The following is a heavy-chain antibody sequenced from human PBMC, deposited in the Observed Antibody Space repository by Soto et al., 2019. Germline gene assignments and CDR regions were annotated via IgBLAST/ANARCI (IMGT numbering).Heavy chain of an antibody. Sequence: EVQLVESGGGLIQPGGSLRLSCAASGFTVSSNYMSWVRQAPGKGLEWVSVIYSGGSTYYADSVKGRFTISRDNSKNTLYLHMKRLRAEDTAVYYCGREFVVETASNTYYYGMDVWGQGTTVTVSS. D-gene: IGHD2-21*02. V-gene: IGHV3-53*01. J-gene: IGHJ6*02. CDR3: GREFVVETASNTYYYGMDV. CDR2: IYSGGST. CDR1: GFTVSSNY.